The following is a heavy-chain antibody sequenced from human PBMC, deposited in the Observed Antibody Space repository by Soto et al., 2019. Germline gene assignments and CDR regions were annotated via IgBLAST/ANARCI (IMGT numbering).Heavy chain of an antibody. Sequence: LRLSCAASGFTFDDYAMHWVRQVPGKGLEWVSGINWNSGSIGYGDSVKGRFAISRDNAKNSLHLQMNSLSAEDTAFYYCVKDESINWYSGHFRHWGQGTLVTISS. V-gene: IGHV3-9*01. D-gene: IGHD6-13*01. J-gene: IGHJ1*01. CDR2: INWNSGSI. CDR1: GFTFDDYA. CDR3: VKDESINWYSGHFRH.